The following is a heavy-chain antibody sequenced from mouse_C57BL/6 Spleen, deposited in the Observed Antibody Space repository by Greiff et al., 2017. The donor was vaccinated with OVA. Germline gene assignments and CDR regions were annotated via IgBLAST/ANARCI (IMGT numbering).Heavy chain of an antibody. J-gene: IGHJ2*01. CDR1: GYTFTDYY. CDR2: INPNNGGT. V-gene: IGHV1-26*01. D-gene: IGHD4-1*01. CDR3: ARGELGPLFYS. Sequence: VQLQQSGPELVKPGASVKISCKASGYTFTDYYMNWVKQSHGKSLEWIGDINPNNGGTSYNQKFKGKATLTVDKSSSTAYMELRSLTSEDSAVYYCARGELGPLFYSWGHGATLTVSS.